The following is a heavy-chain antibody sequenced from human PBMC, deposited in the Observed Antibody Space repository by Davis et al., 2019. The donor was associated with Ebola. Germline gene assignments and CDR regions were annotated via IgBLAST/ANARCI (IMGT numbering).Heavy chain of an antibody. CDR3: ARVFGSGSFDY. Sequence: MPSETLSLTCTVSDGSINRGRDYWGWIRQPPGKGLAWIGTIYYSGNTYYSGSTHYNPSLNSRVTVSVDTSKNQFSLKLRSVTAADTAVYYCARVFGSGSFDYWGQGTLVTVSS. V-gene: IGHV4-39*01. CDR1: DGSINRGRDY. D-gene: IGHD3-10*01. J-gene: IGHJ4*02. CDR2: IYYSGNTYYSGST.